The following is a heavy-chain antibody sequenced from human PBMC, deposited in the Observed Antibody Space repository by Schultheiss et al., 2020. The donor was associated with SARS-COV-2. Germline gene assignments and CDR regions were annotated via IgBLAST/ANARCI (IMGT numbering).Heavy chain of an antibody. CDR2: ISGSGGST. Sequence: GESLKISCAASGFTFSSYSMNWVRQAPGKGLEWVSAISGSGGSTYYADSVKGRFTISRDNAKNSLYLQMNSLRAEDTAVYYCARDSSSSPTWGYYYYMDVWGKGTTDTVSS. D-gene: IGHD6-6*01. V-gene: IGHV3-21*01. CDR3: ARDSSSSPTWGYYYYMDV. J-gene: IGHJ6*03. CDR1: GFTFSSYS.